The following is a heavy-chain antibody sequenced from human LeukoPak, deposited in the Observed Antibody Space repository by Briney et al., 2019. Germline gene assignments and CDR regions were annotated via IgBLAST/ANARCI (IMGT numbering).Heavy chain of an antibody. D-gene: IGHD3-3*02. CDR2: INHSGST. CDR3: ARGYVLATCYFDY. V-gene: IGHV4-34*01. CDR1: GGSFSGYY. J-gene: IGHJ4*02. Sequence: SETLSLTCAVYGGSFSGYYWSWIRQPPGKGLEWIGEINHSGSTNYNPSLKSRVTISVDTSKNQFSLKLSSVTAADTAVYYCARGYVLATCYFDYWGQGTLVTVSS.